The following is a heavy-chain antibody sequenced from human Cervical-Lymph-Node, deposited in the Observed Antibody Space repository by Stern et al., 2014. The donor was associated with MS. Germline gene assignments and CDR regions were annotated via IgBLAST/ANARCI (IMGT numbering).Heavy chain of an antibody. CDR3: ARFYSSSSFADAFDI. D-gene: IGHD6-6*01. J-gene: IGHJ3*02. Sequence: SGPALVKPTQTLTLTCTFSGFSLTTSGMCVSWIRQPPGKALEWLAFIDWDDDKAYNTSLKTRLTISKDTSKNQVVLTMTNMDPVDTATYYCARFYSSSSFADAFDIWGQGTMVTVSS. CDR2: IDWDDDK. CDR1: GFSLTTSGMC. V-gene: IGHV2-70*01.